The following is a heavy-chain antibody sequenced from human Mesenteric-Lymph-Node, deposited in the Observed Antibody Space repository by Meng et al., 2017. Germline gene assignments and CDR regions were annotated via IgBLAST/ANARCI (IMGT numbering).Heavy chain of an antibody. CDR1: GFTFSSYA. CDR3: ARDLEPFSGGDCYGFDY. D-gene: IGHD2-21*02. J-gene: IGHJ4*02. Sequence: GESLKISCAASGFTFSSYAMHWVRQAPGKGLEWVAVISYDGSNKYYADSVKGRFTISRDNAKNSLYLQMNSLRAEDTAVYYCARDLEPFSGGDCYGFDYWGQGTLVTVSS. V-gene: IGHV3-30*07. CDR2: ISYDGSNK.